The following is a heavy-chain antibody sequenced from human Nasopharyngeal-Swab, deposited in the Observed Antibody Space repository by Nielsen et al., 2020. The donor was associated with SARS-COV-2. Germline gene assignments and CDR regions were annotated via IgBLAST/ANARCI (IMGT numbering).Heavy chain of an antibody. CDR1: GFTFSSYA. CDR3: AREDGLQLDAFDI. V-gene: IGHV3-30-3*01. D-gene: IGHD4-11*01. Sequence: GESLKISCAASGFTFSSYAMHWVRQAPGKGLGWVAVISYDGSNKYYADSVKGRFTISRDNSKNTLYLQMNSLRAEDTAVYYCAREDGLQLDAFDIWGQGTMVTVSS. CDR2: ISYDGSNK. J-gene: IGHJ3*02.